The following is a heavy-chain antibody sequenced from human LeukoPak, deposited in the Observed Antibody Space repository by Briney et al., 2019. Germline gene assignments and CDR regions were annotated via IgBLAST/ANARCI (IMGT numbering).Heavy chain of an antibody. CDR1: GGSFSGYY. V-gene: IGHV4-34*01. D-gene: IGHD3-10*01. CDR2: INHSGST. CDR3: ARGWVTMVRGVIIADYYYYMDV. J-gene: IGHJ6*03. Sequence: SETLSPTCAVYGGSFSGYYWSSIRQPPGKGLEWIGEINHSGSTNYNPSLKSRVTISVDTSKNQFSLKLSSVTAADTAVYYCARGWVTMVRGVIIADYYYYMDVWGKGTTVTVSS.